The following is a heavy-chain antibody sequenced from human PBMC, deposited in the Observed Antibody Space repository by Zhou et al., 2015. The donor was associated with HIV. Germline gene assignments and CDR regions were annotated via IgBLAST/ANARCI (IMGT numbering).Heavy chain of an antibody. CDR1: RFSFSSYW. CDR3: ARAGTDWILDS. CDR2: ISSDGDTT. J-gene: IGHJ4*02. D-gene: IGHD3-9*01. Sequence: EVRLXESGGRLSSAWGGPVKLSCAASRFSFSSYWMHWVRQVPGKGLVWVSRISSDGDTTNYADSVKGRLTISRDNAKSTLYLQMNSLRAEDTAVYYCARAGTDWILDSWGQGTLVTVSS. V-gene: IGHV3-74*01.